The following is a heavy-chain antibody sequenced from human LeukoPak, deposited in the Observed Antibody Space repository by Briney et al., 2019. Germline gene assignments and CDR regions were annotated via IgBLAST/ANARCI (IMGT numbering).Heavy chain of an antibody. V-gene: IGHV4-59*01. CDR1: GGSISSYY. Sequence: SETLSLTCTVSGGSISSYYWSWIRQPPGKGLEWIGYIYYSGSTNYNPSLKSRVTISVDMSKNQFSLKLSSVTAADTAVYYCAGSGNYYYYYMDVWGNGTTVTVSS. CDR2: IYYSGST. CDR3: AGSGNYYYYYMDV. J-gene: IGHJ6*03.